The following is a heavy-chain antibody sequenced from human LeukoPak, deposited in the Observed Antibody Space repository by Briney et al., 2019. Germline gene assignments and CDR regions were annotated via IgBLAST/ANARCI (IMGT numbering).Heavy chain of an antibody. V-gene: IGHV3-43*01. CDR1: GFTFDDYT. CDR3: APGRGSGYYVY. D-gene: IGHD3-22*01. Sequence: GGSLRLSCAASGFTFDDYTMHWVRQAPGKGLEWVSLISWDGGSTYYADSVKGRFTISRDNSKNSLYLQMNSLRTEDTALYYCAPGRGSGYYVYWGQGTLVTVSS. J-gene: IGHJ4*02. CDR2: ISWDGGST.